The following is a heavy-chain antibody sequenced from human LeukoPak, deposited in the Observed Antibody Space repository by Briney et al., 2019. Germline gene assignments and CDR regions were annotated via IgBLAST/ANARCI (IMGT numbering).Heavy chain of an antibody. D-gene: IGHD1-26*01. CDR1: GGSISSGSYY. CDR2: IYTSGST. J-gene: IGHJ5*02. V-gene: IGHV4-61*02. Sequence: SSETLSLTCTVSGGSISSGSYYWSWIRQPAGKGLEWIGRIYTSGSTNYNPSLKSRVTMSVDTSKNQFSLRLSSVTAADTAVYYCAREAVGANPAWFDPWGQGTLVTVSS. CDR3: AREAVGANPAWFDP.